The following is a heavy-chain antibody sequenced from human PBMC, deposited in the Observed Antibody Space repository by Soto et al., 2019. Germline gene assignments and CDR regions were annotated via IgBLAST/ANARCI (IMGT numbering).Heavy chain of an antibody. Sequence: SETLSLTCGVYGGSFRNYYWIWVRQPPGKGLEGIGYISYSGTTNYNPSLKSRVTISLDTSKTQFSLKLSSVTAADTAVYYCARDGRGYSGYSFDSWGQGTLVTVSS. CDR1: GGSFRNYY. J-gene: IGHJ4*02. V-gene: IGHV4-59*01. D-gene: IGHD5-12*01. CDR3: ARDGRGYSGYSFDS. CDR2: ISYSGTT.